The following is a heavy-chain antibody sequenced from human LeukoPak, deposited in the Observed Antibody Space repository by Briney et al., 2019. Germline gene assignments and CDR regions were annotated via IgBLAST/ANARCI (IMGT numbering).Heavy chain of an antibody. CDR2: INPNSGGT. CDR3: ARGVAVAARYYFDY. J-gene: IGHJ4*02. CDR1: GYTFTGYY. D-gene: IGHD6-19*01. Sequence: GASVKVSCKASGYTFTGYYMHWVRQAPGQGLEWMGWINPNSGGTNYAQKFQGWVTMTRDTSISTAYMELSRLRPDDTAVYYCARGVAVAARYYFDYWGQGTLVTVSS. V-gene: IGHV1-2*04.